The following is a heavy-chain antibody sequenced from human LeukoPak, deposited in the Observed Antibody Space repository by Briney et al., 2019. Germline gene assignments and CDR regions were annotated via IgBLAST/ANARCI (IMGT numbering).Heavy chain of an antibody. Sequence: QAGGSLRLSCAASGFTFDVYAMHWVGHAPGKSLEWVSGLIWNSGSIGYAESVKGRFTISRDNAKNSLYLQMNSLRAEDTALYYCAKDISVGATPYYFDYWGQGTLVTVSS. V-gene: IGHV3-9*01. J-gene: IGHJ4*02. D-gene: IGHD1-26*01. CDR2: LIWNSGSI. CDR3: AKDISVGATPYYFDY. CDR1: GFTFDVYA.